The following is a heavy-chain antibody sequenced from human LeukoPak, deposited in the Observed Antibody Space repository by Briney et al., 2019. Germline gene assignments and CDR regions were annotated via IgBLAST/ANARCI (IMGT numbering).Heavy chain of an antibody. CDR1: GGSISSYY. CDR2: IYYTGST. D-gene: IGHD3-22*01. V-gene: IGHV4-59*01. CDR3: ARGFYDGSGFSIPFDF. Sequence: SETLSLTCTVSGGSISSYYWNWIRQPPGKGLEWIGYIYYTGSTNYNPSLKSRVTISVDTSKNQFSLELSSVTAADTAVYYCARGFYDGSGFSIPFDFWGRGTLVTVSS. J-gene: IGHJ4*02.